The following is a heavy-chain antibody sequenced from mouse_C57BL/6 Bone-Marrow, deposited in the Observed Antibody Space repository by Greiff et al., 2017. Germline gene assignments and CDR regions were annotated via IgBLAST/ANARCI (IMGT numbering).Heavy chain of an antibody. J-gene: IGHJ2*01. CDR2: IDPSDSYT. D-gene: IGHD1-1*01. Sequence: VKLQQPGAELVKPGASVKLSCKASGYTFTSYWMQWVKQRPGQGLEWSGEIDPSDSYTNYNQKFKGKATLTVDTASSTAYMQLSSLTSEDSAVYYCARPLYDWGQGTTLTVSS. V-gene: IGHV1-50*01. CDR3: ARPLYD. CDR1: GYTFTSYW.